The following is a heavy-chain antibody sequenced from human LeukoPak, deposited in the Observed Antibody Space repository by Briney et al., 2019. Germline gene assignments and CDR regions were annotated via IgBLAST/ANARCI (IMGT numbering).Heavy chain of an antibody. V-gene: IGHV1-2*06. D-gene: IGHD1-26*01. CDR1: GYTFTGYY. Sequence: ASVKVSCKASGYTFTGYYMHWVRQAPGQGLEWMGRINPNSGGTNYAQKFQGRVTITADESTSTAYMELSSLRSEDTAVYYCAQPRDSGSYYETSFDYWGQGTLVTVSS. CDR2: INPNSGGT. J-gene: IGHJ4*02. CDR3: AQPRDSGSYYETSFDY.